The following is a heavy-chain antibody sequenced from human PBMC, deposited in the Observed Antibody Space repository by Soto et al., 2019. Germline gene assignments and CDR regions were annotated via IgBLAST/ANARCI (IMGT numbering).Heavy chain of an antibody. D-gene: IGHD2-15*01. J-gene: IGHJ4*02. CDR2: ISSSSSTI. Sequence: GGSLRLSFAASGFTFSSYSMNWVRQAPGKGLEWVSYISSSSSTIYYADSVKGRFTISRDNAKNSLYLQMNSLRDEDTAVYYCARASINPGYCSGGSCSSPDYWGQGTLVTVSS. CDR3: ARASINPGYCSGGSCSSPDY. V-gene: IGHV3-48*02. CDR1: GFTFSSYS.